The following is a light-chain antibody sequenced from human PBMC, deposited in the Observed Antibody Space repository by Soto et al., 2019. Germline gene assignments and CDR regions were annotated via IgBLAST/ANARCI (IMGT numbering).Light chain of an antibody. CDR3: QSFWV. CDR1: NSNIGAGFD. V-gene: IGLV1-40*01. CDR2: RNN. Sequence: QSVLTQPPSVSGAPGQRVTISCTGSNSNIGAGFDVHWYQQFPGTAPKLLIYRNNQRPSGVPDRFSGSKSGTSASLAITGLQAEDEADYYCQSFWVFGGGTKSPS. J-gene: IGLJ2*01.